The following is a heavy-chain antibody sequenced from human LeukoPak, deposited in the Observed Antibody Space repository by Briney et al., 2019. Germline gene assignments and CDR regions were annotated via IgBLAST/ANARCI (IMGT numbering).Heavy chain of an antibody. J-gene: IGHJ6*02. D-gene: IGHD3-10*01. V-gene: IGHV3-21*01. CDR3: ARDRYRGVNPKYYYYGMDV. Sequence: GGSLRLSCAASGFTFSSYAMSWVRQAPGKGLEWVSSISSSSSYIYYADSVKGRFTISRDNAKNSLYLQMNSLRAEDTAVYYCARDRYRGVNPKYYYYGMDVWGQGTTVTVSS. CDR1: GFTFSSYA. CDR2: ISSSSSYI.